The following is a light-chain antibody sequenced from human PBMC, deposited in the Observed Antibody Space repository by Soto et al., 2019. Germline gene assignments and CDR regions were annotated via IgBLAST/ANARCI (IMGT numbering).Light chain of an antibody. Sequence: EIVLTQSPATLSLSPGERATLSCRASQSVAYFLAWYQQKPGQAPRLLIYDASNRATGVPSRFSGSGSEADFPPTINNLEPENSADYYCQQRSNWPPITFGQGTRLE. CDR3: QQRSNWPPIT. CDR1: QSVAYF. V-gene: IGKV3-11*01. CDR2: DAS. J-gene: IGKJ5*01.